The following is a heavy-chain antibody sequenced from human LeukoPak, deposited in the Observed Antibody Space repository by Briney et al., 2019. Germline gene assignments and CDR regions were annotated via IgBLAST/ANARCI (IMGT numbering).Heavy chain of an antibody. V-gene: IGHV3-21*01. CDR2: ISSSSSYI. CDR3: ATPPLEGGF. Sequence: GGSLRLSCAASGFTVSSYTMNWVRQAPGKGLEWVSSISSSSSYIYYADSMKGRFTISRDNAKNSLYLQMNSLRAEDTAVYYCATPPLEGGFWGQGTLVTVSS. D-gene: IGHD1-1*01. CDR1: GFTVSSYT. J-gene: IGHJ4*02.